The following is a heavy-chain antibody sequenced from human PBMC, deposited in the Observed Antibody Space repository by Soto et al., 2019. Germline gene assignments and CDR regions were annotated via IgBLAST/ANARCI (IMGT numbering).Heavy chain of an antibody. CDR2: IYSGGDT. V-gene: IGHV3-53*02. Sequence: EVQLVETGGGLIQPGGSLRLSCAASGFTVSSNYMSWVRQAPGKGLEWVSVIYSGGDTYYADSVKGRFTISRDNSKNTLYLQKNRITAEDTAVYYCARGYDDSNGIRRGSDYWGQGTLVTVSS. CDR3: ARGYDDSNGIRRGSDY. J-gene: IGHJ4*02. CDR1: GFTVSSNY. D-gene: IGHD3-22*01.